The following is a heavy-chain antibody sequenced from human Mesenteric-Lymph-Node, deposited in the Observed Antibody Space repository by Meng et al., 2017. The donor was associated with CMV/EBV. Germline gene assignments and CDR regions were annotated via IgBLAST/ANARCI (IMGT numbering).Heavy chain of an antibody. D-gene: IGHD3-22*01. V-gene: IGHV4-39*01. CDR1: GDIISNSTYY. J-gene: IGHJ4*02. Sequence: QLRLQELGPVLVKPSEPLSLSRIVSGDIISNSTYYRTWNRQPPGKGLEWIGSVHNSGTTYYNPSLKGRLTISVDTSANLFSLRLTTVTAADTATYYCARRGNYDSDYSEYWGQGTLVTVSS. CDR3: ARRGNYDSDYSEY. CDR2: VHNSGTT.